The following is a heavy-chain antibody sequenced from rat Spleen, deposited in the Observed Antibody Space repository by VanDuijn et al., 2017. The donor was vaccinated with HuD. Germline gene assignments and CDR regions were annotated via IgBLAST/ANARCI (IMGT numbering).Heavy chain of an antibody. Sequence: EVQLVESGGGLVQPGRSLKLSCVASGFTFNNYWMTWIRQAPGKGLEWVASISNTGGDVYYPDSVKGRFTVSRDNAQNTLYLQMNSLRSEDTATYYCANNWELYYWGQGVMVTVSS. V-gene: IGHV5-31*01. CDR1: GFTFNNYW. J-gene: IGHJ2*01. CDR2: ISNTGGDV. D-gene: IGHD5-1*01. CDR3: ANNWELYY.